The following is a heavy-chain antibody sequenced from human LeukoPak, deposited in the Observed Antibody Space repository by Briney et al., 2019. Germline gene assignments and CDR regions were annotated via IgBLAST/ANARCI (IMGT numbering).Heavy chain of an antibody. CDR3: ARGDCSSTICYSPMDV. V-gene: IGHV4-38-2*02. Sequence: SETLSLTCTVSGYSISSGYYWVWIRQTPGKGLEWIGSIYRSGSTNYNPSLKSRVTISVDTSKNQFSLRVNSVTAADTALYYCARGDCSSTICYSPMDVWGKGTTVTVSS. J-gene: IGHJ6*03. CDR1: GYSISSGYY. CDR2: IYRSGST. D-gene: IGHD2-2*01.